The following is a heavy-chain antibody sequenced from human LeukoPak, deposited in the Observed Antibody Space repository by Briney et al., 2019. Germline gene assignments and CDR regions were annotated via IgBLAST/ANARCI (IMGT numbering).Heavy chain of an antibody. CDR3: AKDRGVYDFWSGYLAY. Sequence: PGGSLRLSCAASGFTFSSYAMSWVRQAPGKGLEWVSAISGSGGSTYYADSVKGRFTISRDNSKNTLYLQMNSLRAEDTAVYYCAKDRGVYDFWSGYLAYWGQGTLVTVSS. J-gene: IGHJ4*02. CDR1: GFTFSSYA. CDR2: ISGSGGST. V-gene: IGHV3-23*01. D-gene: IGHD3-3*01.